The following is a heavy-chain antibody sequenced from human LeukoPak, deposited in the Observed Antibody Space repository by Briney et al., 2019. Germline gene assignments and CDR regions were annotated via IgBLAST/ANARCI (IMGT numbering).Heavy chain of an antibody. J-gene: IGHJ5*02. Sequence: KESGPTLVKPTQTLTLTCTFSRFSLSPSGVGVRWIRQPPGKALEWLALIYWDDDKPYSPSLKSRHTITKDTSKNQVVLTMTNMDPVDTATYYCAHSYLYSNKLNWFDPWGQGTLVTVSS. CDR2: IYWDDDK. V-gene: IGHV2-5*02. D-gene: IGHD4-11*01. CDR1: RFSLSPSGVG. CDR3: AHSYLYSNKLNWFDP.